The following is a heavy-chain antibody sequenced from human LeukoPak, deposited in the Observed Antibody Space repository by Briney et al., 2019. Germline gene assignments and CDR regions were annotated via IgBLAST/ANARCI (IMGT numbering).Heavy chain of an antibody. CDR2: ISYDGSNK. Sequence: GGSLRLSCAASGFTFSSYAMHWVRQAPGNGLEWVAVISYDGSNKYYADSVKGRFTISRDNSKNTLYLQMNSLRAEDTAVYYCARDSSGYPGQGWFDPWGQGTLVTVSS. D-gene: IGHD3-3*01. CDR1: GFTFSSYA. CDR3: ARDSSGYPGQGWFDP. V-gene: IGHV3-30*04. J-gene: IGHJ5*02.